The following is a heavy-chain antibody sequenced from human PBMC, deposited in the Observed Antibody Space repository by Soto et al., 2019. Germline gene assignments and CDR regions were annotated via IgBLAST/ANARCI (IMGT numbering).Heavy chain of an antibody. Sequence: GGSLRLSCTASGFTFGDYAMSWFRQAPGKGLEWVGFIRSKAYGGTTEYAPSVKGRFTISRDDSKSIAYLQMNSLKTEDTAVYYCTRSPDYDYIWGSYRKKTAFDYWGQGTLVTVSS. CDR1: GFTFGDYA. J-gene: IGHJ4*02. D-gene: IGHD3-16*02. V-gene: IGHV3-49*03. CDR2: IRSKAYGGTT. CDR3: TRSPDYDYIWGSYRKKTAFDY.